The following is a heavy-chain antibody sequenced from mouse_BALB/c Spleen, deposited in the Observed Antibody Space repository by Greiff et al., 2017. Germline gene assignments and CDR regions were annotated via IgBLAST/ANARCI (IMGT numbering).Heavy chain of an antibody. CDR3: ARDLLLRSVASRGFAY. J-gene: IGHJ3*01. V-gene: IGHV1-18*01. CDR2: INPYNGGT. D-gene: IGHD1-1*01. Sequence: EVKLQESGPELVKPGASMKISCKASGYSFPGYTMNWVKQSHGKNLEWIGLINPYNGGTSYNQKFKGKATLTVDKSSSTAYMELLSLTSEDSAVYYCARDLLLRSVASRGFAYWGQGTLVTVSA. CDR1: GYSFPGYT.